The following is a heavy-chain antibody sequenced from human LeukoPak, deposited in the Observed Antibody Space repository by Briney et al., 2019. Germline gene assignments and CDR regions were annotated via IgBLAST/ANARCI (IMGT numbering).Heavy chain of an antibody. CDR3: AKARLRLGELSSISGYFDY. D-gene: IGHD3-16*02. CDR1: GFTFDDYA. CDR2: ISWNSGSI. J-gene: IGHJ4*02. V-gene: IGHV3-9*01. Sequence: GGSLRLSCAASGFTFDDYAMHWVRHAPGKGLEWVSGISWNSGSIGYADSVKGRFTNSRDNAKNSLYMQMNSLRAEDTALYYCAKARLRLGELSSISGYFDYWGQGTLVTVSS.